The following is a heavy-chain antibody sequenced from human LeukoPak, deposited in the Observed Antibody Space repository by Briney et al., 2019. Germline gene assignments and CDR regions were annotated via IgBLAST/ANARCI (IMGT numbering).Heavy chain of an antibody. J-gene: IGHJ6*03. CDR3: ARGANWNYLSYYYYYMDV. V-gene: IGHV1-46*01. Sequence: ASVKVSCKASGYTFTSYYMHWVRQAPGQGLEWMGIINPSGGSTSYAQKFQGRVTMTTDTSTSTAYMELRSLRSDDTAVYYCARGANWNYLSYYYYYMDVWGKGTTVTVSS. CDR1: GYTFTSYY. D-gene: IGHD1-7*01. CDR2: INPSGGST.